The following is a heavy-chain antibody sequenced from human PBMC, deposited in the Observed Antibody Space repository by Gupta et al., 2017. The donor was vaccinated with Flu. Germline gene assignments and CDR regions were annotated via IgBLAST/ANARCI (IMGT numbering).Heavy chain of an antibody. V-gene: IGHV4-38-2*02. J-gene: IGHJ6*02. CDR3: ARAMIVVVPAASYYYYYGMDV. D-gene: IGHD2-2*01. Sequence: IGSIYHSGSTYYNPSLKSRVTISVDTSKNQFSLKLSSVTAADTAVYYCARAMIVVVPAASYYYYYGMDVWGQGTTVTVSS. CDR2: IYHSGST.